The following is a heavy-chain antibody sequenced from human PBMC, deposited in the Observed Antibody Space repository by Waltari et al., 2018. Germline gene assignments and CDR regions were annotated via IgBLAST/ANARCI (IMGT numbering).Heavy chain of an antibody. CDR2: SAANKGKT. D-gene: IGHD3-22*01. J-gene: IGHJ4*02. Sequence: QVQLVQSGTEVKKPGASVKVSCMASGYTFSHYGVSWGRQAPGQGREWVGRSAANKGKTHTAPRLQNRVTRTTDTSTTRAYLELRSLTSDDTAVYYCWRVFDSSQYYYGSDYCGQGTLVTVSS. CDR3: WRVFDSSQYYYGSDY. CDR1: GYTFSHYG. V-gene: IGHV1-18*01.